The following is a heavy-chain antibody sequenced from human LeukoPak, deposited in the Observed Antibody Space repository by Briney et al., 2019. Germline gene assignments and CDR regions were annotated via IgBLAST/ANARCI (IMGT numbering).Heavy chain of an antibody. V-gene: IGHV3-23*01. CDR1: GFTFSGFA. CDR3: ARHWGFYYYMDV. CDR2: ISANGDST. J-gene: IGHJ6*03. D-gene: IGHD7-27*01. Sequence: GGSLRLSCAASGFTFSGFAMTWVRQAPGKGLEWVSSISANGDSTYYADSVRGRFTISRDNSKNTLYLQLNSLRAEDTAVYYCARHWGFYYYMDVWGKGTTVTVSS.